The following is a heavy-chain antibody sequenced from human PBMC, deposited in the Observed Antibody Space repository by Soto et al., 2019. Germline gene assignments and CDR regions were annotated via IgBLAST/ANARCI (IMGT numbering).Heavy chain of an antibody. CDR2: IKQDGSEK. V-gene: IGHV3-7*01. Sequence: GGTLRLSCAASGFTISSDWFCWFRQAPGEGVEGGASIKQDGSEKYYVDSVKGRFTISRDNAKNSLYLQMNSLRAEDTAVYYCASIYCSGGSCYAQPTYYYYVMDVWGQGTTVTVSS. D-gene: IGHD2-15*01. CDR3: ASIYCSGGSCYAQPTYYYYVMDV. CDR1: GFTISSDW. J-gene: IGHJ6*02.